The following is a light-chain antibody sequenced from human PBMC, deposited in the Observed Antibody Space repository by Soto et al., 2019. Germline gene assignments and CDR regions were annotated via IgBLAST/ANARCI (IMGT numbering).Light chain of an antibody. Sequence: EIVLTQSPGTLSLSPGERATLSCRASQSVSSSYLAWYQQKPGQAPRLLIYGASSRATGIPDRFSGSGSGTDVTLTSSRLEPEDFAVYYCQQYGSSPGTVGQGTKVEIK. CDR3: QQYGSSPGT. CDR1: QSVSSSY. V-gene: IGKV3-20*01. J-gene: IGKJ1*01. CDR2: GAS.